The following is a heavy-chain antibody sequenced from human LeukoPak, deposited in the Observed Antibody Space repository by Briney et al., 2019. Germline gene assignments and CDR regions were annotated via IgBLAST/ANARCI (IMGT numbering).Heavy chain of an antibody. Sequence: PGGSLRLSCAASGFTFSSYAMSWVHQAPGKGLEWVSAISGSGGSTYYADSVKGRFTISRDNSKNTLYLQMNSLRAEDTAVYYCAKETHPVGATWMATRGDNAFDIWGQGTMVTVSS. CDR1: GFTFSSYA. V-gene: IGHV3-23*01. J-gene: IGHJ3*02. D-gene: IGHD1-26*01. CDR3: AKETHPVGATWMATRGDNAFDI. CDR2: ISGSGGST.